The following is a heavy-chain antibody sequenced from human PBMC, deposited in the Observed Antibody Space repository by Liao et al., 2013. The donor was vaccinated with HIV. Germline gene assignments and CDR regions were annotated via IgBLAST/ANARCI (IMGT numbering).Heavy chain of an antibody. Sequence: QVQLQESGPGLVKPSQTLSLTCSVSGGSISSNSYYWSWIRQPAGKGLEWIGRIYTSGSTYYNPSLKSRVTISLDTSNDQFSLRLRSVTSADTAVYYCARARRWFGELLFDYWGQGTQVTVSS. CDR3: ARARRWFGELLFDY. V-gene: IGHV4-61*02. CDR2: IYTSGST. CDR1: GGSISSNSYY. J-gene: IGHJ4*02. D-gene: IGHD3-10*01.